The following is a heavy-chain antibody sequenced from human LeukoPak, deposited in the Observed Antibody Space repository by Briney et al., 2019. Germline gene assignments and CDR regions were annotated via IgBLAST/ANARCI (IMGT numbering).Heavy chain of an antibody. V-gene: IGHV1-69*13. D-gene: IGHD3-9*01. CDR2: IIPIFGTA. CDR1: GGTFSSYA. J-gene: IGHJ6*02. Sequence: APVKVSCEASGGTFSSYAISWVRQAPGQGLEWMGGIIPIFGTANYAQKFQGRVTITADESTSTAYMELSSLRSEDTAVYYCARAGSPYYDILTGGNGIEGYYYGMDVWGQGTTVTVSS. CDR3: ARAGSPYYDILTGGNGIEGYYYGMDV.